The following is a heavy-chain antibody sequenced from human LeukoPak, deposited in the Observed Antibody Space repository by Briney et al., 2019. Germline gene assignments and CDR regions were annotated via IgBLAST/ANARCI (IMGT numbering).Heavy chain of an antibody. CDR1: GFTYSSYS. J-gene: IGHJ4*02. CDR3: ARDNYDSSGPYYFDY. V-gene: IGHV3-48*04. Sequence: GGSLRLSCAASGFTYSSYSINWVRQSPGKGLEWVSYISSSGSTIYYADSVKGRFTISRDNARNSLYLQMNSLRAEDTAVYYCARDNYDSSGPYYFDYWGQGTLVTVSS. D-gene: IGHD3-22*01. CDR2: ISSSGSTI.